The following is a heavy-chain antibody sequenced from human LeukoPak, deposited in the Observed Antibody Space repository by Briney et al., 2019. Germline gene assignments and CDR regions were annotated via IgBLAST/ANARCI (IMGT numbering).Heavy chain of an antibody. CDR1: GGSFSGYY. CDR2: INHSGST. J-gene: IGHJ4*02. CDR3: ARGGGSSWYRGGGYYFDY. D-gene: IGHD6-13*01. Sequence: TSETLSLTCAVYGGSFSGYYWSWIRQPPGKGLEWIGEINHSGSTNYNPSLKSRVTISVDTSKNQFSLKLSSVTAADTAVYYCARGGGSSWYRGGGYYFDYWGQGTLVTVSS. V-gene: IGHV4-34*01.